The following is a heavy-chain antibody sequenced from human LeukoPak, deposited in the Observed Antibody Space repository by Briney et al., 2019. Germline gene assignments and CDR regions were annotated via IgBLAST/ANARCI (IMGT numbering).Heavy chain of an antibody. D-gene: IGHD6-19*01. J-gene: IGHJ4*02. CDR2: INPSGGST. Sequence: ASVKVSCKASGYTFTSYYMHWVRQAPGQGLEWMGIINPSGGSTSYAQKFQGRVTMPRDMSTSTVYMELSSLRAEDTAVYYCARDRDNVAGTRGYFDYWGQGTLVTVSS. V-gene: IGHV1-46*01. CDR1: GYTFTSYY. CDR3: ARDRDNVAGTRGYFDY.